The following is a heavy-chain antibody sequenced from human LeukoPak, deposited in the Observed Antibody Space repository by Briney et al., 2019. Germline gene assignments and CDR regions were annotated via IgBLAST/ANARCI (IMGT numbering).Heavy chain of an antibody. D-gene: IGHD4-17*01. CDR1: GFTFSRFG. V-gene: IGHV3-64*02. J-gene: IGHJ4*02. CDR3: ARVGGDYSVDY. CDR2: ISSNGGST. Sequence: GGSLRLSCATSGFTFSRFGMHWVRQAPGKGLEYVSAISSNGGSTYYADSVKGRFTISRDNSKNTLYLQMGSLRVDDMGVYYCARVGGDYSVDYWGQGTLVTVSS.